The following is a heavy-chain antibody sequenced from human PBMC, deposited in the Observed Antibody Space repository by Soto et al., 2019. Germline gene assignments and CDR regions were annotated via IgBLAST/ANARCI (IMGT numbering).Heavy chain of an antibody. CDR2: IFGSGAPT. J-gene: IGHJ3*01. Sequence: EVQLLESGGGLVQPGGSLRLSCAASGYTFSNYAMSWVRTAPGKGLQWVSTIFGSGAPTHYADSVKGRFAISRDNSNNTLFLQMNSLKAEDTAVYYCTREASTWGFAFDLWGQGTRVAVSS. CDR1: GYTFSNYA. CDR3: TREASTWGFAFDL. D-gene: IGHD3-16*01. V-gene: IGHV3-23*01.